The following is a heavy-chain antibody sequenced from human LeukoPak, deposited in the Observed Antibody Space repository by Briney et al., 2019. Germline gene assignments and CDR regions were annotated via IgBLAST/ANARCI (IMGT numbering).Heavy chain of an antibody. CDR1: GYTFTIYG. J-gene: IGHJ4*02. D-gene: IGHD3-22*01. CDR2: ISAYNGNT. CDR3: AREPRRYYDSSGYDY. V-gene: IGHV1-18*01. Sequence: GASVTVSFTASGYTFTIYGISWVRQAPGQGLEWMGWISAYNGNTNYAQKLQGRVTMTTDTSTSTAYTELRSLRSDDTAAYYCAREPRRYYDSSGYDYWGQGTLVTVSS.